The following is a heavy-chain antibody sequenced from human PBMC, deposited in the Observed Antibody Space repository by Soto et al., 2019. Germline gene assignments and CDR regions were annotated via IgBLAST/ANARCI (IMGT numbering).Heavy chain of an antibody. CDR1: GFTVSSNY. Sequence: EVQLVETGGGLIQPGGSPRLSCAASGFTVSSNYMSWVRQAPGKGLEWVSVIYSGGTTYYADSVKGRFSISRDNSKNTVYLQMNSLRAEDTAMYYCTREFAGEVLDYWGQGTLVTVSS. D-gene: IGHD7-27*01. J-gene: IGHJ4*02. CDR3: TREFAGEVLDY. CDR2: IYSGGTT. V-gene: IGHV3-53*02.